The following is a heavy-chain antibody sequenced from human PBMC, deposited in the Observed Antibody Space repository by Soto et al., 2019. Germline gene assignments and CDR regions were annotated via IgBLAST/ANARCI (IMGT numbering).Heavy chain of an antibody. D-gene: IGHD6-6*01. V-gene: IGHV4-4*02. CDR3: AKRGLSIAARPWYFDY. Sequence: WETLSLTCAVSGGSISSSNWWSWVRQSPGKGLEWIGEIYHSGSTNYNPSLKSRVTISVDKSKNQFSLKLSSVTAEDTAVYYCAKRGLSIAARPWYFDYWGQGTLVPVSS. CDR2: IYHSGST. J-gene: IGHJ4*02. CDR1: GGSISSSNW.